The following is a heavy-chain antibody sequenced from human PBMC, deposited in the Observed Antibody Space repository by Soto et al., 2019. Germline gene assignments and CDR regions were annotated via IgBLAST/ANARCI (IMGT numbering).Heavy chain of an antibody. J-gene: IGHJ4*02. V-gene: IGHV3-23*01. CDR3: PKKTRHETAKPLGVLFDN. Sequence: GGSLRLSCAASGFTFSSYAMSWVRQAPGKGLEWVSAISGSGGSTYYADSVKGRFTISRDNSKNTLYLQMNSLRAEDTAVYYCPKKTRHETAKPLGVLFDNWGEGTLVT. CDR1: GFTFSSYA. D-gene: IGHD3-3*01. CDR2: ISGSGGST.